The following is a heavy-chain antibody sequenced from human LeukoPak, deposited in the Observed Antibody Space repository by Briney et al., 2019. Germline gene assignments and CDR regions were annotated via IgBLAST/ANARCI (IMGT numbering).Heavy chain of an antibody. J-gene: IGHJ5*02. CDR2: ATGPGDTT. Sequence: GGSLRLSLATSGFTFTNYAMNWVRQAPGKGLEWVSAATGPGDTTYYADSVKGRFFMSREDSKTTVYLQMNSLRAEDTAIYYCAKGAEIDLWGQGTLVTVSS. D-gene: IGHD3-16*01. CDR3: AKGAEIDL. V-gene: IGHV3-23*01. CDR1: GFTFTNYA.